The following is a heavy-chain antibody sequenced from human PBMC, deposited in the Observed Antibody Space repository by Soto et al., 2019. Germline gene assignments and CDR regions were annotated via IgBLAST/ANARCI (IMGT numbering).Heavy chain of an antibody. V-gene: IGHV3-13*05. CDR2: IGTAGDP. D-gene: IGHD6-13*01. Sequence: GGSLRLSCAASGFTFSSYDLHWVRQATGKGLEWVSAIGTAGDPYYPGSVKGRFTISRENAKNSLYLQMNSLRAGDTAVYYCARAFAAAGTRYYYYGMDVWGQGTTVTVSS. J-gene: IGHJ6*02. CDR3: ARAFAAAGTRYYYYGMDV. CDR1: GFTFSSYD.